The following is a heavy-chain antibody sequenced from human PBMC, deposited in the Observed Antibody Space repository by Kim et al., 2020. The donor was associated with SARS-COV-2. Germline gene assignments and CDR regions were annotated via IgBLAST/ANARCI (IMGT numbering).Heavy chain of an antibody. J-gene: IGHJ4*02. V-gene: IGHV3-23*01. Sequence: GGSLRLSCAASGFTFSSYAMSWVRQAPGKGLEWVSAISGSGGSTYYADSVKGRFTISRDNSKNTLYRQMNSLRAEDTAVYYCATLASPSWDYCSGGSCYFSYWGQGTLVTVSS. CDR2: ISGSGGST. D-gene: IGHD2-15*01. CDR3: ATLASPSWDYCSGGSCYFSY. CDR1: GFTFSSYA.